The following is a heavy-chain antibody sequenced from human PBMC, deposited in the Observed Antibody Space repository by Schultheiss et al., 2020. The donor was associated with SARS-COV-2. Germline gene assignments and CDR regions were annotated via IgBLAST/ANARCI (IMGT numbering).Heavy chain of an antibody. J-gene: IGHJ3*02. Sequence: GGSLRLSCAASGFTFSSYAMHWVRQAPGKGLEWVAVISYDGSNKYYADSVKGRFTISRDNSKNSLYLQVSSLRAEDTAVYYCARDSISCKGCAFDIWGQGTTVTVSS. CDR2: ISYDGSNK. CDR1: GFTFSSYA. CDR3: ARDSISCKGCAFDI. D-gene: IGHD2-2*01. V-gene: IGHV3-30-3*01.